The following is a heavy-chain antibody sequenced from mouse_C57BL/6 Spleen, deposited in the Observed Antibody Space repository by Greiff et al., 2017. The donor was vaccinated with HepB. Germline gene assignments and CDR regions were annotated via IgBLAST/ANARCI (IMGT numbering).Heavy chain of an antibody. CDR1: GYTFTSYW. Sequence: VQLQQPGAELVMPGASVKLSCKASGYTFTSYWMHWVKQRPGQGLEWIGEIDPSDSYTNYNQKFKGKSTLTVDKSSSTAYMQLSSLTSEDSAVYYCATLDGYYGYWGQGTTLTVSS. D-gene: IGHD2-3*01. J-gene: IGHJ2*01. V-gene: IGHV1-69*01. CDR2: IDPSDSYT. CDR3: ATLDGYYGY.